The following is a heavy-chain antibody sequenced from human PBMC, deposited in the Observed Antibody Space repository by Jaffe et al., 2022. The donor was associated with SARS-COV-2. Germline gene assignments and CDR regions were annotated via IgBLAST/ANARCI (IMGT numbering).Heavy chain of an antibody. J-gene: IGHJ4*02. CDR1: AFTFSNYA. Sequence: EVQLLESGGGLVQPGGSLRLSCAASAFTFSNYAMTWLRQAPGKGLEWVSTISGNGVGTYYADSVKGRFTISRDNSESTLYLQMNSLRAEDTAVYYCATRRYGRYFDSWGQGTLVTVSS. CDR2: ISGNGVGT. D-gene: IGHD4-17*01. CDR3: ATRRYGRYFDS. V-gene: IGHV3-23*01.